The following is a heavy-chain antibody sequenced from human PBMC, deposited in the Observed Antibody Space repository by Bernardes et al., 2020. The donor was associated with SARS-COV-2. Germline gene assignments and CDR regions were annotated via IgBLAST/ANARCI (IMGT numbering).Heavy chain of an antibody. J-gene: IGHJ6*02. D-gene: IGHD2-2*01. CDR1: EFTFSSYA. Sequence: GGSLRLSCAASEFTFSSYAMSWVRQAPGKGLEWVSAISGSGGSTYYADSVKGRFTISRDNSKNTLYLQMNSLRAEDTAVYYCANRVVPAAMLSYDMDVWGQGTTVTVSS. CDR2: ISGSGGST. CDR3: ANRVVPAAMLSYDMDV. V-gene: IGHV3-23*01.